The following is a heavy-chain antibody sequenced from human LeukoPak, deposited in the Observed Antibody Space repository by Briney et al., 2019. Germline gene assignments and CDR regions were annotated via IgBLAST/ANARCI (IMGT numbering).Heavy chain of an antibody. CDR3: ARSGGSFDY. CDR2: ISGSGGST. CDR1: GFTFSSYA. Sequence: PGGSLGLSCAASGFTFSSYAMSWVRQAPGKGLEWVSAISGSGGSTYYADSVKGRSTISRDNSKNTLYLQMNSLRAEDTAVYYCARSGGSFDYWGQGTLVTVSS. D-gene: IGHD6-25*01. V-gene: IGHV3-23*01. J-gene: IGHJ4*02.